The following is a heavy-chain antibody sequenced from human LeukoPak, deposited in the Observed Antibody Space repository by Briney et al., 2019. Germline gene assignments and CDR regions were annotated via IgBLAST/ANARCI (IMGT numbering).Heavy chain of an antibody. V-gene: IGHV3-21*01. J-gene: IGHJ4*02. CDR3: ARDGVAVAPFDY. Sequence: GGSLRLSCAASGFTFSSYSMNWVRQAPGKGLEWVSSISTSSSYIYYADSVKGRFTISRDNAKNSLYLQMNSLRAEDTAVYYCARDGVAVAPFDYWGQGTLVTVSS. D-gene: IGHD6-19*01. CDR2: ISTSSSYI. CDR1: GFTFSSYS.